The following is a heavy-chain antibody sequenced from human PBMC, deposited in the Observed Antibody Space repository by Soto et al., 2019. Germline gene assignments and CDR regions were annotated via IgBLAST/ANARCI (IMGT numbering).Heavy chain of an antibody. CDR1: GPSISSGDYY. J-gene: IGHJ4*02. Sequence: PSETLSLTCTVSGPSISSGDYYWSWLRQPPGRGLEWIGYTSYGGSIYYNPTLKSRVTISVDTSKVQFFLKLSSVTAAGAAAHYCARYMNHPLFSLYYFDYWGQGTMVTVSS. CDR3: ARYMNHPLFSLYYFDY. V-gene: IGHV4-30-4*01. D-gene: IGHD3-10*02. CDR2: TSYGGSI.